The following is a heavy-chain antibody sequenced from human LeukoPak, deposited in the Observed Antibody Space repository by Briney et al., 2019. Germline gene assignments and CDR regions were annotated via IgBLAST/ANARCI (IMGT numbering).Heavy chain of an antibody. CDR1: GYTLTELS. Sequence: ASVKVSCKVSGYTLTELSMHWVRQAPGKGLEWMGGFDPEDGETIYAQKFQGGVTMTEDTSTDTAYMELSSLRSEDTAVYYCATERLGRRTQTYYFDYWGQGTLVTVSS. CDR2: FDPEDGET. D-gene: IGHD6-25*01. CDR3: ATERLGRRTQTYYFDY. V-gene: IGHV1-24*01. J-gene: IGHJ4*02.